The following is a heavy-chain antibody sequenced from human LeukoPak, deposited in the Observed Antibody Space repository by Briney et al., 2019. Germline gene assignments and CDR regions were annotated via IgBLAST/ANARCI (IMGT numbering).Heavy chain of an antibody. V-gene: IGHV4-4*07. Sequence: SETLSLTCTVSGVSISRYYWSWIRQPAGKGLEWIGRIYSSGSTTYNPSLKSRVTISVDTSKNQFSLKVTSVTAADTAVYYCARHDYWGPGTQVTVSS. J-gene: IGHJ4*01. CDR3: ARHDY. CDR1: GVSISRYY. CDR2: IYSSGST.